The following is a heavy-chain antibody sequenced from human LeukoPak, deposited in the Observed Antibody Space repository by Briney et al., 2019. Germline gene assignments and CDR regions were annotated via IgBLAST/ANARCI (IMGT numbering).Heavy chain of an antibody. Sequence: PSETLSLTCSVSGGSISSDHWNWIRQTPGKGLEWIGCIYYSGRTYYNPSLKSRVTISVDMSKSQFSLKLSSVTAADTAVYYCARRRGSGSFYDYWGQGTLVTVSS. CDR1: GGSISSDH. CDR3: ARRRGSGSFYDY. V-gene: IGHV4-59*08. CDR2: IYYSGRT. J-gene: IGHJ4*02. D-gene: IGHD3-10*01.